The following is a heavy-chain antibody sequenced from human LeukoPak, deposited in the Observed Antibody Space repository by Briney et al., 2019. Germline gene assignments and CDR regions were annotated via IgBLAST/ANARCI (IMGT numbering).Heavy chain of an antibody. CDR3: AKDMGDSYYYYYMDV. V-gene: IGHV3-43*02. D-gene: IGHD1-26*01. Sequence: PGGSLRLSCAASGFTFDGYAMDWVRQAPGKGLEWVSLISGDGGSTYYADSVKGRFAISRDNSKNSLYLQMNSLRTEDTALYYCAKDMGDSYYYYYMDVWGKGTTVTVSS. CDR1: GFTFDGYA. CDR2: ISGDGGST. J-gene: IGHJ6*03.